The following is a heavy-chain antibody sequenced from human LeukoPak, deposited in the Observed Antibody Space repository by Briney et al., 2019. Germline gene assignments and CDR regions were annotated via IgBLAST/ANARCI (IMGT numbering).Heavy chain of an antibody. D-gene: IGHD3-22*01. J-gene: IGHJ4*02. CDR1: GFTFADYT. CDR3: VKDLTYESSGSFFDY. CDR2: ISWDGST. V-gene: IGHV3-43*01. Sequence: GGSLRLSCAASGFTFADYTMHWVRQVPGKTLEWVSLISWDGSTYYTDSVKGRFTISRDNSQDSLYLQMDTLRSEDTAFYYCVKDLTYESSGSFFDYWGRGTLVTVS.